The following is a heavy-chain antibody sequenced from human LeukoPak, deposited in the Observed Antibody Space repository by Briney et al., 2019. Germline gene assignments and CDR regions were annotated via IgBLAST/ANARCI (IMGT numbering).Heavy chain of an antibody. V-gene: IGHV3-48*04. D-gene: IGHD5-18*01. CDR2: ISSSSSTI. CDR3: ARDRGYSLDY. Sequence: GGSPRLSCAASGFTFTSYRMNWVRQAPGKGLEWVSYISSSSSTISNADSVKGRFTISRDSAKNSLYLQMNSLRAEDTAVYYCARDRGYSLDYRGQGTLVTVSS. CDR1: GFTFTSYR. J-gene: IGHJ4*02.